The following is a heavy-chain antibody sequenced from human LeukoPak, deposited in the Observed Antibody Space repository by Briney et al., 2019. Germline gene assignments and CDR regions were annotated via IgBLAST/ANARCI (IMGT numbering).Heavy chain of an antibody. Sequence: HPGGSLRLSCAASGFTFSSYAMSWVRQAPGKGLEWVSAISGSGGSTYYADSVKGRFTISRDNSKNTLYLQMNSLRAEDTAVYYCAKGDYVHTGYYFDYWGQGTLVTVSS. CDR2: ISGSGGST. CDR3: AKGDYVHTGYYFDY. V-gene: IGHV3-23*01. CDR1: GFTFSSYA. J-gene: IGHJ4*02. D-gene: IGHD4-17*01.